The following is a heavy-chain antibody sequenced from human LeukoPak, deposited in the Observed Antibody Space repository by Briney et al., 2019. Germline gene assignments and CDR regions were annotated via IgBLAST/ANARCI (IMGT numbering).Heavy chain of an antibody. Sequence: NPGGSLRLSCAASGFTFTNDFMTWVRQAPGKGLEWVSSISSSSSYIYYADSVKGRFTISRDNAKNSLYLQMNSLRAEDTAVYYCARAPSSGWYGSPDYWGQGTLVTVSS. V-gene: IGHV3-21*01. D-gene: IGHD6-19*01. CDR1: GFTFTNDF. J-gene: IGHJ4*02. CDR2: ISSSSSYI. CDR3: ARAPSSGWYGSPDY.